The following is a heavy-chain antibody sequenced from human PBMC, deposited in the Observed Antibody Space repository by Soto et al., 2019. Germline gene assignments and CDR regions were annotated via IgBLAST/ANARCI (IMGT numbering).Heavy chain of an antibody. Sequence: SETLSLTCTVSGGSISSYYWSWIRQPPGKGLEWIGYIYYSGSTNYNPSLKSRVTISVDTSKNQFSLKLSSVTAADTAVYYCARDLPNYQGAFDIWGQGTMVTVSS. CDR3: ARDLPNYQGAFDI. CDR1: GGSISSYY. D-gene: IGHD2-2*01. V-gene: IGHV4-59*01. CDR2: IYYSGST. J-gene: IGHJ3*02.